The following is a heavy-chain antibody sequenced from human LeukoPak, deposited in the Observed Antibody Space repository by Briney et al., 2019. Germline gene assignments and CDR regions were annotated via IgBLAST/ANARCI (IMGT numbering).Heavy chain of an antibody. V-gene: IGHV1-2*02. J-gene: IGHJ3*02. CDR2: INANSGGT. Sequence: ASVRVSCKASGHTFTGYYMHWVRQAPGQGLEWMGWINANSGGTNYAQKFQGRVTMTRDTSISTAYMELSRLRPDDTAVYYCASKWVTYYYNSSYYHYPTDVFDIWGQGTMVTVS. CDR1: GHTFTGYY. CDR3: ASKWVTYYYNSSYYHYPTDVFDI. D-gene: IGHD3-22*01.